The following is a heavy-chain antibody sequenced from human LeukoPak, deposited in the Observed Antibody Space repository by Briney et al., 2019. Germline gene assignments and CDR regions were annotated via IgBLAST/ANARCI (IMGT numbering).Heavy chain of an antibody. D-gene: IGHD3-10*01. V-gene: IGHV3-7*01. CDR2: IKQDGSGK. J-gene: IGHJ3*02. CDR3: AREPGIGYAFDI. Sequence: PGGSLRLSCVVSGFTFTNSWMTWVRQTPGKGLEWVANIKQDGSGKHYVDSVKGRFTISRDDTKNSLYLQMNSLRAEDTAVYYCAREPGIGYAFDIWGQGTMVTVSS. CDR1: GFTFTNSW.